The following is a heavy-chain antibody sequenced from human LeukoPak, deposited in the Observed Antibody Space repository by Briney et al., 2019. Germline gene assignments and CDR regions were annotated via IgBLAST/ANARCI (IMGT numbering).Heavy chain of an antibody. Sequence: GGSLRLSCAASGFTFSDYYMSWIRQAPGKGLEWVSYISSSGSTICYADSVKGRFTISRDNSKNTLYLQMNSLRAEDTAVYYCAKVPRWSAPFDYWGQGTLVTVSS. CDR3: AKVPRWSAPFDY. D-gene: IGHD6-13*01. CDR2: ISSSGSTI. V-gene: IGHV3-11*01. CDR1: GFTFSDYY. J-gene: IGHJ4*02.